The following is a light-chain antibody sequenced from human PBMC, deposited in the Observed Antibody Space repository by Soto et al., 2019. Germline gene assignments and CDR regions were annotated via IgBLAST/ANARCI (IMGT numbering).Light chain of an antibody. CDR1: QSVSSN. Sequence: EIVMTQSPATLSVSPGGRATLSCRASQSVSSNLAWYQQKPGQAPRLLIYGASTRATGFPARFSGSGSGTEFTLTISSLQSEDFAVYYCQQYTTSPFTFGPGTKVDIK. CDR2: GAS. CDR3: QQYTTSPFT. V-gene: IGKV3-15*01. J-gene: IGKJ3*01.